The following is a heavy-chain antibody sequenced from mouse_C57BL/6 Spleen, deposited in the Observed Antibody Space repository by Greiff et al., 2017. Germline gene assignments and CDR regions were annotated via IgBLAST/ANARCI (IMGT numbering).Heavy chain of an antibody. V-gene: IGHV1-55*01. CDR3: AKGGDGYNWYFDV. Sequence: QVQLKQPGAELVKPGASVKMSCKASGYTFTSYWINWVKQRPGHGLEWIGDIYPGSGSTNYNEKFTSKATLPVDTSSSTAYMQRSSLTTVDSAVYSCAKGGDGYNWYFDVWGTGTTVTVSS. D-gene: IGHD2-3*01. CDR2: IYPGSGST. J-gene: IGHJ1*03. CDR1: GYTFTSYW.